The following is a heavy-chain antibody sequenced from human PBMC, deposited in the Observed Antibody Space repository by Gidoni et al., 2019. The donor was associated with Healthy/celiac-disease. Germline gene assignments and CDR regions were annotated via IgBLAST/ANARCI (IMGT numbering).Heavy chain of an antibody. CDR2: INHSGST. CDR1: GGSFSGYY. CDR3: ARGRVATTRVDY. Sequence: QVQLQQWGAGLLKPSETLSLTCAVYGGSFSGYYWSWIRQPPGKGLELIGEINHSGSTNYNPSLKSRVTISVDTSKNQFSLKLSSVTAADTAVYYCARGRVATTRVDYWGQGTLVTVSS. J-gene: IGHJ4*02. D-gene: IGHD5-12*01. V-gene: IGHV4-34*01.